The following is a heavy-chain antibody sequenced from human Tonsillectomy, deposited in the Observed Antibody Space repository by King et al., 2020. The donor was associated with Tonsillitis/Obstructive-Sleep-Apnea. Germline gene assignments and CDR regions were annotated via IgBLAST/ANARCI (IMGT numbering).Heavy chain of an antibody. CDR3: AKDLRNSWTFDY. D-gene: IGHD6-13*01. CDR2: ISYVEKNK. Sequence: GQLVQSGGGVVQPGRSLRLSCAAPGFTFSSYGMHWVRQAPGKGLEWVAIISYVEKNKFYADSVKGRFTISRDNSKSTLYLQMNSLRTDDTAVYYCAKDLRNSWTFDYWGQGTLVTVSS. J-gene: IGHJ4*02. V-gene: IGHV3-30*18. CDR1: GFTFSSYG.